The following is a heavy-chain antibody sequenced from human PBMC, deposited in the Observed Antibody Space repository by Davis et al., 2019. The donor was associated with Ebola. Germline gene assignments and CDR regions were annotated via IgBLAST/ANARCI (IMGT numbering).Heavy chain of an antibody. CDR1: GFTFSDYW. J-gene: IGHJ4*02. Sequence: GESLKISCAVSGFTFSDYWMSWVRQAPGKGLEWVANIKQDGSEKLYVDSVKGRFTISRDNAKNSLYLQMNNLRAEDTAIYYCARRSSLFDFWGRGTLVTVSS. CDR3: ARRSSLFDF. V-gene: IGHV3-7*01. D-gene: IGHD2-2*01. CDR2: IKQDGSEK.